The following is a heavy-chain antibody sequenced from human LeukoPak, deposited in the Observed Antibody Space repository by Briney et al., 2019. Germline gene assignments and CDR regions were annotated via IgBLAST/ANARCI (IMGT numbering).Heavy chain of an antibody. Sequence: GSLRLSCAASAFTFSSYSMNWVRQAPGKGLEWVSSISSSSGYIYYADSVKGRFTISRDNAKNSLYLQMNSLRDEDTAIYYCARETTVIKKIDYWGQGTLVTVSS. D-gene: IGHD4-17*01. CDR1: AFTFSSYS. J-gene: IGHJ4*02. V-gene: IGHV3-21*01. CDR3: ARETTVIKKIDY. CDR2: ISSSSGYI.